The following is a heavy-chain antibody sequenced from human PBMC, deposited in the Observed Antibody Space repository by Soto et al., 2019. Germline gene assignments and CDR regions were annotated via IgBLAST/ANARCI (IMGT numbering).Heavy chain of an antibody. Sequence: SETLSLTCAVYRGSFSGYYWSWIRKPPGKGLEWTGEINHSGSTNYNPSLKSRVTISVDTSKNQFSLKLSSVTAADTAVYYCARGPRITIFGVVSRSYYYYYMDVWGKGTTVT. CDR3: ARGPRITIFGVVSRSYYYYYMDV. J-gene: IGHJ6*03. CDR2: INHSGST. CDR1: RGSFSGYY. V-gene: IGHV4-34*01. D-gene: IGHD3-3*01.